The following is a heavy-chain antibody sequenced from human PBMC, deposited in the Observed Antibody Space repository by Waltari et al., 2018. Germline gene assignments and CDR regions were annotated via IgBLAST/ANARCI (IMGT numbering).Heavy chain of an antibody. D-gene: IGHD3-10*01. CDR3: AKSRGFEY. CDR1: GFTFSRYW. Sequence: EVQLVESGGGLVQPGGSLRLSCDASGFTFSRYWMSWVRQTPGKGLEWVANLNYDGSRKYDVDSVKGRFAISRDNARNSVYLQMNSLRVEDTAVYYCAKSRGFEYWGQGALITVSS. V-gene: IGHV3-7*01. J-gene: IGHJ4*02. CDR2: LNYDGSRK.